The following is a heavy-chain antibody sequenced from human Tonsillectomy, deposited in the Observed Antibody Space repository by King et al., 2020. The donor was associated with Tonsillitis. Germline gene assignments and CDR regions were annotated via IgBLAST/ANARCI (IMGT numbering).Heavy chain of an antibody. Sequence: VQLVESGGGLVQPGGSLKLSCAASGFTFSGSVMHWVRQASGKGPKWGGRIRSKANSYATAYAASVKGRFTISRDDSKNTAYLQMNSLKTEDTAVYYCTTHGRGYSSGWAFDYWGQGTLVTVSS. J-gene: IGHJ4*02. CDR3: TTHGRGYSSGWAFDY. CDR2: IRSKANSYAT. V-gene: IGHV3-73*01. D-gene: IGHD6-19*01. CDR1: GFTFSGSV.